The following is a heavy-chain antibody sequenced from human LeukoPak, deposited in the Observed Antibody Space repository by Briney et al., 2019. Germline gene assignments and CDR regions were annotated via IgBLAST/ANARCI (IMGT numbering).Heavy chain of an antibody. CDR3: AKDRSVIRDSSGYYSFDY. J-gene: IGHJ4*02. V-gene: IGHV3-30*02. CDR2: IRYDGSKK. Sequence: GGSLRLSCAASGFTFSSYGMYWVRQAPGKGLEWVAFIRYDGSKKYYADSVKGRFTISRDNSKNTLYLQMNSLRAEDTAVYYCAKDRSVIRDSSGYYSFDYWGQGTLVTVSS. D-gene: IGHD3-22*01. CDR1: GFTFSSYG.